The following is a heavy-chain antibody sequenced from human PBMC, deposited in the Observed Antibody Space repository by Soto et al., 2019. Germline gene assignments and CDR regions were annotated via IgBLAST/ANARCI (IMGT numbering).Heavy chain of an antibody. CDR1: GGSISSGGYS. CDR3: ARDYYDSSGNNWFAP. V-gene: IGHV4-30-2*01. Sequence: PSETLSLTCAVSGGSISSGGYSGSWIRQPPGKGLEWIGYIYHSGSTYYNPSLKSRVTISVDRSKNQFSLKLSSVTAADTAVYYCARDYYDSSGNNWFAPWGQGTLVTVSS. J-gene: IGHJ5*02. D-gene: IGHD3-22*01. CDR2: IYHSGST.